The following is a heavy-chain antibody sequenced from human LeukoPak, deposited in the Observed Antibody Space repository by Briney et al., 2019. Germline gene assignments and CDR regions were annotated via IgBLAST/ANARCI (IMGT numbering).Heavy chain of an antibody. CDR2: INPSGGST. D-gene: IGHD3-3*01. CDR1: GYTFTSYY. V-gene: IGHV1-46*01. Sequence: GASVKVSCKASGYTFTSYYMHWVRQAPGQGLEWMGIINPSGGSTSYAQKFQGRVTMTRDTSTSTVYMELSSLRSEDTAVYYCAKSLTIFGVGYYYYYGMDVWGQGTTVTVSS. CDR3: AKSLTIFGVGYYYYYGMDV. J-gene: IGHJ6*02.